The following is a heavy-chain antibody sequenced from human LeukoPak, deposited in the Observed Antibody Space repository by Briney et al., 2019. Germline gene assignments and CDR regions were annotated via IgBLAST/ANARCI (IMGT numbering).Heavy chain of an antibody. CDR2: IIPIFGTA. Sequence: SVKVSCKASGGTFSSYAISWVRQAPGQGLEWMGGIIPIFGTANYAQKFQGRVTITADKSTSTAYMELSSLRSEDTAVYYCAINTPGIAAAGRVYFDYWGQGTLVTVSS. CDR1: GGTFSSYA. J-gene: IGHJ4*02. D-gene: IGHD6-13*01. CDR3: AINTPGIAAAGRVYFDY. V-gene: IGHV1-69*06.